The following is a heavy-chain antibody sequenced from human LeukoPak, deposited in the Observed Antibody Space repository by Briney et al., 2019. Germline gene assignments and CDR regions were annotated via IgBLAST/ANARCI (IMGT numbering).Heavy chain of an antibody. CDR1: GFTFSSYE. D-gene: IGHD1-26*01. V-gene: IGHV3-48*03. J-gene: IGHJ4*02. Sequence: GGSLRLSCAASGFTFSSYEMNWVRQAPGKGLEWVSYISSSGSTIYYADSVKGRFTISRDNAKNSLYLQMNSLRAEDTAVYYCARYPLLVGATSEVYWGQGTLVTVSS. CDR3: ARYPLLVGATSEVY. CDR2: ISSSGSTI.